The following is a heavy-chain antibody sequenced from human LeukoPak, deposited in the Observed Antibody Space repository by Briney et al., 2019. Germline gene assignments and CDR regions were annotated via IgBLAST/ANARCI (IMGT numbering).Heavy chain of an antibody. V-gene: IGHV3-30*18. CDR3: AKIPSLDYHDY. Sequence: GGSLRLSCVASGFTFSSYGMHWVRQAPGKGLEWVAVISYDGSNKYYADSVKGRFTISRDNSKNTLYLQMNSLRAEDTAVYYCAKIPSLDYHDYWGQGTLVTVSS. D-gene: IGHD2-21*01. CDR1: GFTFSSYG. J-gene: IGHJ4*02. CDR2: ISYDGSNK.